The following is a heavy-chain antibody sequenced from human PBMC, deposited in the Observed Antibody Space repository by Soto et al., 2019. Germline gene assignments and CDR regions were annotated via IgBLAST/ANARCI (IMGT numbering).Heavy chain of an antibody. Sequence: GGSLRLSCAASGFTFSSYAMSWVRQAPGKGLEWVSAISGTAGSTYSADSVKGRFTISRDNSKDTLYLQMDSLRADDTAVYYGAKGKAMSYYGMDVWGQGTTVTVSS. CDR2: ISGTAGST. CDR3: AKGKAMSYYGMDV. V-gene: IGHV3-23*01. J-gene: IGHJ6*02. CDR1: GFTFSSYA.